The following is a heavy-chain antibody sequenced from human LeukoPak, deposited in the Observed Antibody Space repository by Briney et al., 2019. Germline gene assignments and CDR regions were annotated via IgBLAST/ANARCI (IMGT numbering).Heavy chain of an antibody. J-gene: IGHJ4*02. CDR1: GYTFTSYG. CDR3: ARDFTQNFDSNGYVFPHPDY. Sequence: ASVKVSCKASGYTFTSYGISWVRQAPGQGLEWMGWISAYNGNTNYAQKLQGRVSMATDTSTSTAYMELRSLRSDDTAVYYCARDFTQNFDSNGYVFPHPDYWGQGTLLTVSS. V-gene: IGHV1-18*01. CDR2: ISAYNGNT. D-gene: IGHD3-22*01.